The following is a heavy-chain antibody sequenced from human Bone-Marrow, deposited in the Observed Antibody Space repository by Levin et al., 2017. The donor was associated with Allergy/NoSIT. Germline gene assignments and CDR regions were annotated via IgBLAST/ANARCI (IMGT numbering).Heavy chain of an antibody. Sequence: GGSLRLSCAASGFAFSKAWMTWVRQAPGKGLEWVGRISTTVDGGRTDYAAPVQGRFTISRDDSKNTFYLQMNSLKTEDTAVYYCSSWYFTYGVDVWGPGATVTVSS. CDR3: SSWYFTYGVDV. CDR1: GFAFSKAW. D-gene: IGHD6-13*01. J-gene: IGHJ6*02. V-gene: IGHV3-15*07. CDR2: ISTTVDGGRT.